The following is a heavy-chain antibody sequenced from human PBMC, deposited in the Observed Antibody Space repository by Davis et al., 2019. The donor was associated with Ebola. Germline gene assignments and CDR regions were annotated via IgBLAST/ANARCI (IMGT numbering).Heavy chain of an antibody. D-gene: IGHD6-6*01. J-gene: IGHJ5*02. CDR2: IIPIFGTA. Sequence: SVKVSCKASGGTFSSYAISWVRQAPGQGLEWMGGIIPIFGTANYAQKFQGRVTITADESTSTAYMELSSLRSEDTAVYYCARRIAARPNWFDPWGQGTLVTVSS. CDR3: ARRIAARPNWFDP. V-gene: IGHV1-69*13. CDR1: GGTFSSYA.